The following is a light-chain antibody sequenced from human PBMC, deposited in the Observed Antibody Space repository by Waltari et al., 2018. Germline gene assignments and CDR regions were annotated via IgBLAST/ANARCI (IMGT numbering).Light chain of an antibody. CDR1: QTVSTY. CDR3: QQRGNWPRT. Sequence: EIVLTQSPATLSLSPGERVTLSCRASQTVSTYLAWYQHKPGQAPRLLIYDASNRASDIPARFSGSGSGTDFTLTISSLEPEDVAVYYCQQRGNWPRTFGQGTKVEIK. V-gene: IGKV3-11*01. J-gene: IGKJ1*01. CDR2: DAS.